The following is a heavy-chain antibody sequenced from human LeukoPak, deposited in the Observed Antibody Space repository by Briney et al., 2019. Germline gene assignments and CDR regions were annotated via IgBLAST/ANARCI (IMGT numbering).Heavy chain of an antibody. V-gene: IGHV3-9*01. D-gene: IGHD1-26*01. CDR2: ISWNSGSI. Sequence: SGGSLRLSCAASGFTFDDYAMHWVRQAPGKGLEWVSGISWNSGSIGYADSVKGRFTISRDNAKNSLYLQMNSLRAEDTALYYCAKDIGALGARGFDYWGQEPWSPSPQ. CDR1: GFTFDDYA. J-gene: IGHJ4*01. CDR3: AKDIGALGARGFDY.